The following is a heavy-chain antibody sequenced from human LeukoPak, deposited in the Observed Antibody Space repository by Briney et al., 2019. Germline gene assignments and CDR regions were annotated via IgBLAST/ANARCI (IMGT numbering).Heavy chain of an antibody. CDR2: ISGSGGST. CDR1: GFTFSSYA. CDR3: AKDQEAYYDILTGYYSAFDY. V-gene: IGHV3-23*01. J-gene: IGHJ4*02. Sequence: GGSLRLSCAATGFTFSSYAMSWVRQAPGKGLEWVSAISGSGGSTYYADSVKGRFTISRDNSKNTLYLQMNSLRAEDTAVYYCAKDQEAYYDILTGYYSAFDYWGQGTLVTVSS. D-gene: IGHD3-9*01.